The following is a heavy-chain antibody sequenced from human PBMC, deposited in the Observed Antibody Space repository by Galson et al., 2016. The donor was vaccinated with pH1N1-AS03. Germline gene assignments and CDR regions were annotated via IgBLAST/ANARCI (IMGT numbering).Heavy chain of an antibody. CDR3: AREPWGSTQGEY. D-gene: IGHD7-27*01. CDR2: ISFDGSNK. J-gene: IGHJ4*02. Sequence: SVRLSCAASGFTISNFGMLWVRQAPGQGLEWVAIISFDGSNKYYADSVKGRFTISLDNSKNTVYLQMNSLRVEDTAVYYCAREPWGSTQGEYWGQGTLVTVSS. CDR1: GFTISNFG. V-gene: IGHV3-30*03.